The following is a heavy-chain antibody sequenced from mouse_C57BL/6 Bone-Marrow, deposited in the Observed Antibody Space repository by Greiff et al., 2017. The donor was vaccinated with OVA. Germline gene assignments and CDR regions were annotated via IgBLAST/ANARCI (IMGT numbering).Heavy chain of an antibody. Sequence: QVHVKQSGAELARPGASVKLSCKASGYTFTSYGISWVKQRPGQGLEWIGEIYPRSGNTYYNEKFKGKATLTADKSSSTAYMQLRSLLSEDSAVYYCARVRVCYYDCRRLAYWGQGTLVTVSA. V-gene: IGHV1-81*01. CDR2: IYPRSGNT. CDR1: GYTFTSYG. CDR3: ARVRVCYYDCRRLAY. D-gene: IGHD1-1*01. J-gene: IGHJ3*01.